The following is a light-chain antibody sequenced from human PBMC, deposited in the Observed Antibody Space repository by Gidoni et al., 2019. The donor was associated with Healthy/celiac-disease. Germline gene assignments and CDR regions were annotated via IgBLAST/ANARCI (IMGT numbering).Light chain of an antibody. CDR3: QQRSNWPLWT. CDR1: QSVSSY. Sequence: EIVLTQSPATLSLSPGERATLSCRASQSVSSYLAWYQQKPGQAPRLLIYDASNRATGIPARFSGSGSGTDFTLTISSLGPEDFAVYYCQQRSNWPLWTFXXXTKVEIK. J-gene: IGKJ1*01. V-gene: IGKV3-11*01. CDR2: DAS.